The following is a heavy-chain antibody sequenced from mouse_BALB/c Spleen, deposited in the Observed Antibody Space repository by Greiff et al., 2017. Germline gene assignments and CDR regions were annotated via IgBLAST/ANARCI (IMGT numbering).Heavy chain of an antibody. CDR1: GYSITSDYA. J-gene: IGHJ1*01. CDR3: ARFIPDSTATWYFDV. Sequence: EVKLQESGPGLVKPSQSLSLTCTVTGYSITSDYAWNWIRQFPGNKLEWMGYISYSGSTSYNPSLKSRISITRDTSKNQFFLQLNSVTTEDTATYYCARFIPDSTATWYFDVWGAGTTVTVSS. D-gene: IGHD1-2*01. V-gene: IGHV3-2*02. CDR2: ISYSGST.